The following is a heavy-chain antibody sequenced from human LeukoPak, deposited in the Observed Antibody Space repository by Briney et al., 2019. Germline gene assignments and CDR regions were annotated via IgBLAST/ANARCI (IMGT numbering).Heavy chain of an antibody. V-gene: IGHV5-51*01. Sequence: GESLKISCKGSGYTFSSYWIGWVRQMPGEGLEWMGIIYPGDSDTRYSPSFQGQVTISADKYTSTAYLQWASLKASDTAMCYCASSYHYDSSGLYDALDIWGQGTRVTVSS. D-gene: IGHD3-22*01. CDR3: ASSYHYDSSGLYDALDI. CDR2: IYPGDSDT. CDR1: GYTFSSYW. J-gene: IGHJ3*02.